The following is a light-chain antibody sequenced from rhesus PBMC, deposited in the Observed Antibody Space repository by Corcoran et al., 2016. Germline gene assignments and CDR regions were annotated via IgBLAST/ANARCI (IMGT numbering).Light chain of an antibody. J-gene: IGKJ2*01. CDR3: QQYTTDPYS. CDR2: YAS. Sequence: DIQMTQSPSSLSASEGDRVTITCRESQGISSYLAWYQQKPGKPPKTLIYYASHLERGVPSRFSGRGSRTELTPTSSTPPPQDFVSSYPQQYTTDPYSFCHRTKVEIK. V-gene: IGKV1-37*01. CDR1: QGISSY.